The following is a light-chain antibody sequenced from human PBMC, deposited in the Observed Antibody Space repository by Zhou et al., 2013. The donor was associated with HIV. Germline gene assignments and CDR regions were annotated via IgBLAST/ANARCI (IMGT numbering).Light chain of an antibody. CDR1: QGISNY. J-gene: IGKJ1*01. V-gene: IGKV1-27*01. Sequence: DIQMTQSPSSLSASVGDRVTITCRASQGISNYLAWYQHKPGKVPRLLIYGASTLQSGVPPRFSGSGSGTDFTLTINSLQPDDIATYYCQNYNSAPAWMFGQGTE. CDR2: GAS. CDR3: QNYNSAPAWM.